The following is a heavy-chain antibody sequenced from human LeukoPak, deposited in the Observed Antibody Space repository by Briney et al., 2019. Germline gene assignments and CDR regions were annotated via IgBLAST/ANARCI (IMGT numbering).Heavy chain of an antibody. CDR2: ISAYNGNT. Sequence: ASVKVSCKASGYTFTSYGISWVRQAPGQGLEWMGWISAYNGNTNYAQKLQGRVTMTTDTSTSTAYMELRSLRSDDTAVYYCARDPLLWFGEYFGDVWGKGTTVTVSS. V-gene: IGHV1-18*01. J-gene: IGHJ6*04. D-gene: IGHD3-10*01. CDR1: GYTFTSYG. CDR3: ARDPLLWFGEYFGDV.